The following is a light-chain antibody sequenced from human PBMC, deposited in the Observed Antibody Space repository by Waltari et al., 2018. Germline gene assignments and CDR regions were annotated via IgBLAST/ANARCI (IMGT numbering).Light chain of an antibody. CDR3: ATWDDSLTGPV. CDR1: SSNIRTNT. V-gene: IGLV1-44*01. Sequence: QSVLTQPPSASGTPGQRVIISCSGGSSNIRTNTVTWYHQHPGTAPKLLIYTNNHRPSGVPDRFSGSKSGTSASLAISGLQSEDEADYYCATWDDSLTGPVFGGGTKLTVL. CDR2: TNN. J-gene: IGLJ3*02.